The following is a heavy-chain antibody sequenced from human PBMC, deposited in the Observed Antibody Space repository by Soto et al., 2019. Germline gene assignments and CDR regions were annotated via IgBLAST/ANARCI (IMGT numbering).Heavy chain of an antibody. D-gene: IGHD4-17*01. CDR1: GFTFSSYG. CDR3: ARESATTVTSNWFDP. J-gene: IGHJ5*02. CDR2: IWYDGSNK. Sequence: QVQLVESGGGVVQPGRSLRLSCAASGFTFSSYGMHWVRQAPGKGLEWVAVIWYDGSNKYYADSVKGRFTISRDNSKNTLYLQMNSLRAEDTAVDYCARESATTVTSNWFDPWGQGTLVTVSS. V-gene: IGHV3-33*01.